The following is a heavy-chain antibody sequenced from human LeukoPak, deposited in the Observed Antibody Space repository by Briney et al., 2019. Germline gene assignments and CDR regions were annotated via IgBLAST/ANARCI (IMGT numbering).Heavy chain of an antibody. J-gene: IGHJ6*03. CDR1: GGSISSYY. CDR2: IYYSGST. D-gene: IGHD2-2*01. Sequence: SETLSLTCTVSGGSISSYYWSWIRQPPGKGLEWIGYIYYSGSTNYNPSLKSRVTMSVDTSKNQFSLKLSSVTAADTAVYYCARDWRNIVVVPAHYYYMDVWGKGTTVTVSS. CDR3: ARDWRNIVVVPAHYYYMDV. V-gene: IGHV4-59*12.